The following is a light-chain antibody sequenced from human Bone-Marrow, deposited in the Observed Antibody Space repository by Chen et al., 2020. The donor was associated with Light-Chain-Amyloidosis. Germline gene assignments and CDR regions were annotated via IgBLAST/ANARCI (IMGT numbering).Light chain of an antibody. CDR2: KAS. CDR3: QQYSSYSFT. V-gene: IGKV1-5*03. Sequence: DIQMTQSPYTLSASVGDSVTITCRASQSISNWLAWYQQKPGKAPNLLIYKASNLQRGVPSRFSGSGSGTEFTLTINSLQPEDFTTYYYQQYSSYSFTFGQGTKLELK. J-gene: IGKJ2*01. CDR1: QSISNW.